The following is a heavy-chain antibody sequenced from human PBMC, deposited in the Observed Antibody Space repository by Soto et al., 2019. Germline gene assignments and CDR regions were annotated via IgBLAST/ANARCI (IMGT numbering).Heavy chain of an antibody. CDR1: GGSISSGGYS. J-gene: IGHJ4*02. Sequence: QLQLQESGSGLVKPSQTLSLTCAVSGGSISSGGYSWSWIRQPPGKGLEWIGYIYHSGSTYYNPSLKSRVTISVDKSKDQFSLKLSSVTAADTAVYFCARGTGMVTLVYWGQGTLVTVSS. D-gene: IGHD5-18*01. CDR3: ARGTGMVTLVY. V-gene: IGHV4-30-2*01. CDR2: IYHSGST.